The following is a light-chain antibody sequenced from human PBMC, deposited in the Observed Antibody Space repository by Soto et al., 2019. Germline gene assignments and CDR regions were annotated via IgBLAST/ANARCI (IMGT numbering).Light chain of an antibody. V-gene: IGKV3-11*01. CDR3: HPRSAWPLFT. Sequence: EIVLTQSPATLSLSPGERATLSCRASQSVSIFLAWYQQKAGQAPRLLIYDASKRATGIPARYSGSGSGSDVPLTISSLDPEDFAVYYCHPRSAWPLFTFGGGTKVEIK. CDR2: DAS. J-gene: IGKJ4*01. CDR1: QSVSIF.